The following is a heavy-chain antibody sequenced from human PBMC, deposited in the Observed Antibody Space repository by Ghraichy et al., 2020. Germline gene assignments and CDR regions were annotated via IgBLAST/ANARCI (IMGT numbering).Heavy chain of an antibody. D-gene: IGHD1-26*01. Sequence: GGSLRLSCAASGFTFSSYEMNWVRQAPGKGLEWVSYISSSGSTIYYADSVKGRFTISRDNAKNSLYLQMNSLRAEDTAVYYWARVSGSDCFDYWGQGTLVTVSS. J-gene: IGHJ4*02. CDR3: ARVSGSDCFDY. CDR1: GFTFSSYE. V-gene: IGHV3-48*03. CDR2: ISSSGSTI.